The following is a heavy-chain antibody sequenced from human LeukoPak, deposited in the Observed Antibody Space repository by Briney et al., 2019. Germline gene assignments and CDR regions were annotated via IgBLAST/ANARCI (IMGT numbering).Heavy chain of an antibody. CDR2: ITATGSTT. CDR1: GFSLSDYY. J-gene: IGHJ4*02. V-gene: IGHV3-11*01. CDR3: ARRTIITPGGFDY. Sequence: GGSLRLSCAVTGFSLSDYYMTWIRQVPGKGLEWISYITATGSTTYYADSLKGRLTISRDTAKSFVYLQMNSLRVDDTAVYYCARRTIITPGGFDYWGQGTLVTVSS. D-gene: IGHD3-10*01.